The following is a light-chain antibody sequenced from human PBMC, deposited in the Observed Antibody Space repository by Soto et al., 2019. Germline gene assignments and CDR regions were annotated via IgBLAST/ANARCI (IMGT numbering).Light chain of an antibody. V-gene: IGLV2-8*01. CDR1: SSDVGGYNF. CDR2: EVN. Sequence: QSALTQPPSASGSPGQSVTISCTGTSSDVGGYNFVSWYQQHPGKAPKLMIYEVNKRPSGVPNRFSGSKSGNTASLTVSGLQAEDEADYYCSSYAGNNYRYVFGTGTKLTFL. CDR3: SSYAGNNYRYV. J-gene: IGLJ1*01.